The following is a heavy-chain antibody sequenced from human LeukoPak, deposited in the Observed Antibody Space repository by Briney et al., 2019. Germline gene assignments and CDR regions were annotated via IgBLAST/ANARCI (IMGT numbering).Heavy chain of an antibody. CDR3: ARVLMGVDY. V-gene: IGHV4-38-2*02. CDR2: IYHSGST. CDR1: GYSISSGYY. Sequence: SETLSLTCTVSGYSISSGYYWGWIRQPPGKGLEWIGSIYHSGSTYYNPSLKSRVTISVDRSKNQFSLKLSSVTAADTAVYYCARVLMGVDYWGQGTLVTVSS. J-gene: IGHJ4*02. D-gene: IGHD2-15*01.